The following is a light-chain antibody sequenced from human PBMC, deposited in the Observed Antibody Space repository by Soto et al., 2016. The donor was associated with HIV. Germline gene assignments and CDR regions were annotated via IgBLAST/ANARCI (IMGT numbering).Light chain of an antibody. J-gene: IGKJ5*01. V-gene: IGKV1-33*01. CDR1: QGINNF. Sequence: IQMTQSPSSLSASVGDRVTITCQASQGINNFLNWFQQKPGKAPKLLIYDASNLETGVPSRFSGSGSGTDFTLKISRVEADDVGVYYCMQALQTPLTFGQGTRLEIK. CDR2: DAS. CDR3: MQALQTPLT.